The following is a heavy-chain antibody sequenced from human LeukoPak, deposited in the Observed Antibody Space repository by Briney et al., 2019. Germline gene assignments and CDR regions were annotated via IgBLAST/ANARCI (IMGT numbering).Heavy chain of an antibody. CDR3: ATDLG. CDR2: VEHDGSRT. D-gene: IGHD4-17*01. CDR1: GFTFTSYW. Sequence: GGSLRLSCAASGFTFTSYWMHCVRQPPGKGLVWVSRVEHDGSRTAYADSVTGRFTISRDNARNMVYLQMNSLRAEDTAVYYCATDLGWGQGTLVTVSS. J-gene: IGHJ4*02. V-gene: IGHV3-74*01.